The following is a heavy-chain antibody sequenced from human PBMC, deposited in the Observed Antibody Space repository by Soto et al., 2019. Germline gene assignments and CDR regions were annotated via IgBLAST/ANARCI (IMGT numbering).Heavy chain of an antibody. CDR3: AQGGIVGATHTGLDY. CDR1: GFTFSSYA. CDR2: ISDSGGIT. D-gene: IGHD1-26*01. Sequence: GRSLSLSCAASGFTFSSYAMRWDRQAPGKGLEWVSAISDSGGITYYADSVKGRFTISRDNSKNTRYLQMNSLRAVHTAVYYCAQGGIVGATHTGLDYWGQGTLVTVSS. V-gene: IGHV3-23*01. J-gene: IGHJ4*02.